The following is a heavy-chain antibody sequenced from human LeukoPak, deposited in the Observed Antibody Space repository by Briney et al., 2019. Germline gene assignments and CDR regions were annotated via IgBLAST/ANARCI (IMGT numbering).Heavy chain of an antibody. J-gene: IGHJ4*02. D-gene: IGHD3-22*01. CDR2: IFTSGST. CDR1: GGSISSGSYY. V-gene: IGHV4-61*02. CDR3: ARDKYYYDTSGSNPVFDY. Sequence: SQTLSLTCTVSGGSISSGSYYWSWIRQPAGKGLEWIGRIFTSGSTNYNPSLKSRVTISVDTSKNQFPLKLTSVTAADTAVYYCARDKYYYDTSGSNPVFDYWSQGTLVTVSS.